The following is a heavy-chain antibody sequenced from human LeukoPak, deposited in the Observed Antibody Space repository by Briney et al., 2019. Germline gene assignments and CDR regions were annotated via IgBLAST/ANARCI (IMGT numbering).Heavy chain of an antibody. CDR2: IGGSGSST. J-gene: IGHJ5*02. D-gene: IGHD3-10*01. V-gene: IGHV3-23*01. CDR3: AKVSGSNMIRFDP. Sequence: GGSLRLSCAASGFTFSSYAMNWVRQAPGKGLEWVSAIGGSGSSTYYAVSVKGRFTISRDNSKNTLYVQMNNLRDEDTAVYYCAKVSGSNMIRFDPWGQGTLVTVSS. CDR1: GFTFSSYA.